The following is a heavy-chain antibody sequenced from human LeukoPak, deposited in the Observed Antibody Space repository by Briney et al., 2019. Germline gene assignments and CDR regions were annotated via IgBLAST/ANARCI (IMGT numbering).Heavy chain of an antibody. D-gene: IGHD4-17*01. Sequence: PSETLSLTCTVSGGSISSYYWSWIRQPAGKGLEWIGRIYTSGTTHYNPSLKSRVTMSVDTSKNQFSLKLSSVTAADTAVYYCARLSTVTTSFDYWGQGTLVTVSS. CDR2: IYTSGTT. CDR1: GGSISSYY. V-gene: IGHV4-4*07. J-gene: IGHJ4*02. CDR3: ARLSTVTTSFDY.